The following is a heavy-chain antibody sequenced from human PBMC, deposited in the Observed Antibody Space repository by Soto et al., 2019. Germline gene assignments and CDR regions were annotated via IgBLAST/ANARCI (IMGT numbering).Heavy chain of an antibody. Sequence: QVQLQESGPGLVKPSQTLSLTCKVSGDSVSSGRDFWSWIRQHPGMALEWIGYISYSGTTYYTPSLRSLVSRSIVTSQKPFSLRLDSVTAADTAVYYCARGRPMLGAKTFFDYWGQGTRVAVSS. J-gene: IGHJ4*02. V-gene: IGHV4-31*01. CDR2: ISYSGTT. CDR3: ARGRPMLGAKTFFDY. D-gene: IGHD1-26*01. CDR1: GDSVSSGRDF.